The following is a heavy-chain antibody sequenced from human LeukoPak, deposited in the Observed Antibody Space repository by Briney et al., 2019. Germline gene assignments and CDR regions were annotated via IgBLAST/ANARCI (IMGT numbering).Heavy chain of an antibody. CDR2: ISSSGSTI. CDR1: GFTFSDYY. Sequence: GGSLRLSCAASGFTFSDYYMSWIHQAPGKGLEWVSYISSSGSTIYYADSVKGRFTISRDNAKNSLYLQMNSLRAEDTAVYYCARHLGYFSSTSCPPGFWGQGTLVTVSS. J-gene: IGHJ1*01. D-gene: IGHD2-2*01. V-gene: IGHV3-11*01. CDR3: ARHLGYFSSTSCPPGF.